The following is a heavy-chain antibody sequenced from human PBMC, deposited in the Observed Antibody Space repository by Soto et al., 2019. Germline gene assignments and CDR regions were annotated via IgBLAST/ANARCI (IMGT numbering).Heavy chain of an antibody. CDR2: IYHSGST. V-gene: IGHV4-59*01. Sequence: SETLSLTCAVYGGSLSGYYWSWIRQPRGKGLEWIGYIYHSGSTNSNPSLKSRVTISVDTSKNQFSLKLSSVTAADTAVYYCARVTYYDFWSGYFDAFDIWGQGTMVTVSS. CDR1: GGSLSGYY. CDR3: ARVTYYDFWSGYFDAFDI. D-gene: IGHD3-3*01. J-gene: IGHJ3*02.